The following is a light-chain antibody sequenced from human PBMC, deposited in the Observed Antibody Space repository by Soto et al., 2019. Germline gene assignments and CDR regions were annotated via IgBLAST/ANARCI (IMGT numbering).Light chain of an antibody. Sequence: DIKITQSPSNLSASVGDGVTITCRASQFVSSFLGWYQQSPGKVPNLLIFDVSILASGVPSRLSGSGSGTEFTLPIRGLQPEDFATYSCQQYYISWSFGQGTKVDI. V-gene: IGKV1-5*01. CDR3: QQYYISWS. CDR1: QFVSSF. CDR2: DVS. J-gene: IGKJ1*01.